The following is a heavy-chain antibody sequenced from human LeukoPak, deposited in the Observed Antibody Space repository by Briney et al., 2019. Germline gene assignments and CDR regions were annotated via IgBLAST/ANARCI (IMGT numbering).Heavy chain of an antibody. CDR1: GFTFSNYW. J-gene: IGHJ4*01. D-gene: IGHD5-18*01. V-gene: IGHV3-7*01. CDR2: INQDGSEK. Sequence: GGSLRLSCAASGFTFSNYWMSWVRQAPGKGLEWVANINQDGSEKYYVDSVKGRFTISRDNAKKSLYLEMNSPRAEDTAVYYCARADSYGKIFDYGAKEPLAPVSS. CDR3: ARADSYGKIFDY.